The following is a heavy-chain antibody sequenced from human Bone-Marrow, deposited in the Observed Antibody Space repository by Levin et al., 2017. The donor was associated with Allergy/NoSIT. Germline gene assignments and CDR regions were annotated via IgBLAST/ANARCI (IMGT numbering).Heavy chain of an antibody. J-gene: IGHJ5*02. CDR2: ISSSGSYI. V-gene: IGHV3-21*01. CDR1: GFTFSSYS. Sequence: GGSLRLSCAASGFTFSSYSMTWVRQAPGKGLEWVASISSSGSYIYYADSVKGRFSISRDNAKDSLYLQIDSLGAEDTAVYYCAREGYYYGSGNYYVNWFDPWGQGTLVTVSS. D-gene: IGHD3-10*01. CDR3: AREGYYYGSGNYYVNWFDP.